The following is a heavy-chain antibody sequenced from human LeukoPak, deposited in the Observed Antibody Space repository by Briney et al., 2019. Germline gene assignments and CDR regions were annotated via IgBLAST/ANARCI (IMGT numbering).Heavy chain of an antibody. CDR3: ARDRAYSAFDY. J-gene: IGHJ4*02. V-gene: IGHV3-7*03. Sequence: GGSLRLSCAASGFDFSSYGMSWVRQAPGRGLERVAIINPDGSEKYYLESLKGRITISRDNAENSVHLQMNSLKAEDTAIYYCARDRAYSAFDYWGQGTLVTVSS. D-gene: IGHD1-26*01. CDR1: GFDFSSYG. CDR2: INPDGSEK.